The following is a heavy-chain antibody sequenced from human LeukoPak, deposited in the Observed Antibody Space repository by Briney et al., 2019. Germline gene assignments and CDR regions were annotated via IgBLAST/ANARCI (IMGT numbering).Heavy chain of an antibody. V-gene: IGHV4-59*01. J-gene: IGHJ4*02. CDR3: ARAILTGYRLYYFDY. Sequence: SETLSLTCTVSGGSISSYYWSWIRQPPAKGLEWIGYIYFSGSTNYNPSLKSRVTISVDTSKNQFSLKLSSVTAADTAVYYCARAILTGYRLYYFDYWGQGTLVTVSS. D-gene: IGHD3-9*01. CDR1: GGSISSYY. CDR2: IYFSGST.